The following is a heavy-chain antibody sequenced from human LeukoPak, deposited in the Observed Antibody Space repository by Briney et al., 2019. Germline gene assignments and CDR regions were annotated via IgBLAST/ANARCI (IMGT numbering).Heavy chain of an antibody. CDR3: ARNNYDFRSGYYTPEAFDI. D-gene: IGHD3-3*01. J-gene: IGHJ3*02. Sequence: SETLSLTCTVFGGSISTYYWSWMRQPPGKGLEWIGYIYYSGSTKYNPSLKCRVTISVDTSKNQFSLKLRSVTAADTAVYYCARNNYDFRSGYYTPEAFDIWGQGTMVTVSS. CDR1: GGSISTYY. CDR2: IYYSGST. V-gene: IGHV4-59*01.